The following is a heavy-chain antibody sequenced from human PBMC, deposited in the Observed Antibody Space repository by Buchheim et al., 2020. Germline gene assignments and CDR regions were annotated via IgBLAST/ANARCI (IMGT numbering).Heavy chain of an antibody. D-gene: IGHD3-22*01. CDR3: ARRDSSRGMDV. J-gene: IGHJ6*02. CDR2: ISGSGGST. CDR1: GFTFGNYA. Sequence: EVQLLESGGGLVQPGGSLRLSCAASGFTFGNYAVSWVRQAPGKGLEWVSTISGSGGSTYYADSVKGRFTISRDNAKNSLYLQMNSLRDEDTAVYYCARRDSSRGMDVWGQGTT. V-gene: IGHV3-23*01.